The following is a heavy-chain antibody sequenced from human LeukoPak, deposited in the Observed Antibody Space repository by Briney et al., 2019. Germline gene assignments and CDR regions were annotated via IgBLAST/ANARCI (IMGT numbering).Heavy chain of an antibody. CDR3: ARTPPIAAAESFDF. D-gene: IGHD6-13*01. CDR1: SGSISSGTYY. V-gene: IGHV4-61*02. CDR2: ITSSGST. J-gene: IGHJ4*02. Sequence: PSETLSLTCTVSSGSISSGTYYWSWIRQPAGRGLEWIGRITSSGSTNYNPSLKNRVTISVDTSKNHFSLKLSSVTAADTAAYYCARTPPIAAAESFDFWGQGTLSPSPQ.